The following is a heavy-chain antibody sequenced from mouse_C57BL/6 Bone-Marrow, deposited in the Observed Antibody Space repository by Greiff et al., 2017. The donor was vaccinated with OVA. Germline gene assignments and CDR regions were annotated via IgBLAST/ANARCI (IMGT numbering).Heavy chain of an antibody. V-gene: IGHV1-55*01. D-gene: IGHD2-3*01. Sequence: QVQLKESGAELVKPGASVKMSCKASGYTFTSYWITWVKQRPGQGLEWIGDIYPGSGSTNYNEKFKSKATLTVDTSSSTAYMQLSSLTSEDSAVYYCARSRWLLRGDYWGQDTTLTVSS. CDR3: ARSRWLLRGDY. CDR2: IYPGSGST. J-gene: IGHJ2*01. CDR1: GYTFTSYW.